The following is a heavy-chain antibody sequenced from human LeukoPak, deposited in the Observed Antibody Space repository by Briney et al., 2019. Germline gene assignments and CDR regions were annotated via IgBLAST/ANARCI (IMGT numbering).Heavy chain of an antibody. J-gene: IGHJ3*02. CDR1: GFTFTSYG. V-gene: IGHV1-18*01. CDR2: ISTCNGNT. Sequence: GGSLRLSCAASGFTFTSYGISWVRQAPGQGLEWMGWISTCNGNTNYAQKLQGRVTMTTDTSTSTAYMELRSLRSDDTAVYYCARVDLWFGELTTRGSRVFDIWGQGTMVTVSS. CDR3: ARVDLWFGELTTRGSRVFDI. D-gene: IGHD3-10*01.